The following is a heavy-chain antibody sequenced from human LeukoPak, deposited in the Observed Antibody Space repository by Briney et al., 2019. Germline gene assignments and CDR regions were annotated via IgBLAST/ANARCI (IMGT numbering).Heavy chain of an antibody. J-gene: IGHJ5*02. CDR2: IHYSGRT. D-gene: IGHD2-21*01. V-gene: IGHV4-59*01. CDR3: AKETVVVPADDWFGP. CDR1: GGSINGDY. Sequence: SETLSLTCSVSGGSINGDYWSWIRQNPGKGLEWIGYIHYSGRTSYNPSLKSRVTISVDTSKNQFSLRLASVTAADTAVYYCAKETVVVPADDWFGPWGQGTLVTVSS.